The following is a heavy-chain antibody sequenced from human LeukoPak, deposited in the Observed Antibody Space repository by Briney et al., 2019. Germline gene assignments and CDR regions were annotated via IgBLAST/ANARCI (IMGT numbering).Heavy chain of an antibody. CDR1: GFTFDDFG. J-gene: IGHJ6*03. CDR2: INWNGETT. CDR3: ARERFGSDYYLDV. D-gene: IGHD3-10*01. V-gene: IGHV3-20*04. Sequence: GGSLRLSCTASGFTFDDFGMAWVREVPGKGLECVSSINWNGETTLYAVSVEGRFTISRDNDKNPLYLQLSSLRAEDTALYYCARERFGSDYYLDVWGRGTTVTVSS.